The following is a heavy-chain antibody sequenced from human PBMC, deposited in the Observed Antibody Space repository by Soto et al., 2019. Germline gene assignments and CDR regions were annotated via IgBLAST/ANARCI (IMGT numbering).Heavy chain of an antibody. Sequence: SVKVPCKASGGTCKSYFFGWVRLSAVQGLEWVGGIFPIFGTANYAQKFQGRVAITADESTSTAYMELSSLTSEDTAVYYCARILEFRDGYISHFDYWGQGTLVTVSS. CDR2: IFPIFGTA. J-gene: IGHJ4*02. CDR1: GGTCKSYF. D-gene: IGHD5-18*01. CDR3: ARILEFRDGYISHFDY. V-gene: IGHV1-69*13.